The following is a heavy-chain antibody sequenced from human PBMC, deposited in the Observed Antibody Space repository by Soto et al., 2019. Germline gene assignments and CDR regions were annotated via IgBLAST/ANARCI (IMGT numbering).Heavy chain of an antibody. J-gene: IGHJ5*02. CDR3: ASSTLYSSSTQNWFDP. CDR2: INHSGST. CDR1: GGSFSGYY. D-gene: IGHD6-6*01. V-gene: IGHV4-34*01. Sequence: NPSETLSLTCAVYGGSFSGYYWSWIRQPPGKGLEWIGEINHSGSTNYNPSLKSRVTISVDTSKNQFSLKLSSVTAADTAVYYCASSTLYSSSTQNWFDPWGQGTLVTVS.